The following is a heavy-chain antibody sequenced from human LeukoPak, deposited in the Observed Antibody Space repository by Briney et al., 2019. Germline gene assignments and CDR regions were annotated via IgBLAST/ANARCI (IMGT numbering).Heavy chain of an antibody. J-gene: IGHJ4*02. CDR3: ARMAVAGTHSYLDF. CDR2: ISSSSSYI. V-gene: IGHV3-21*01. Sequence: PGGSLRLSCAASGFTFSSYSMNWVRQAPGQGLEWVSSISSSSSYIYYADSVKGRFTISRDNATNSLYLQMNSLTAEDTAVYYCARMAVAGTHSYLDFWGGGTRDTVSS. CDR1: GFTFSSYS. D-gene: IGHD6-19*01.